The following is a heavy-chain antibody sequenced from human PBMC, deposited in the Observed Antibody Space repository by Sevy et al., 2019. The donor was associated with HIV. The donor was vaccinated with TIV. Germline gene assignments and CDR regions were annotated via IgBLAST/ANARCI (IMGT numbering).Heavy chain of an antibody. CDR1: GFVFSDYW. CDR3: ARDCSSATCLWGMDV. D-gene: IGHD2-2*01. J-gene: IGHJ6*02. Sequence: GGSLRLSCAASGFVFSDYWMSWVRQAPGKGLEWVANIKRDGSEKYYVASVKGRFTISRDNAKTSLYLQMNSLGGEDTAWYYCARDCSSATCLWGMDVWGQGTMVTVSS. CDR2: IKRDGSEK. V-gene: IGHV3-7*03.